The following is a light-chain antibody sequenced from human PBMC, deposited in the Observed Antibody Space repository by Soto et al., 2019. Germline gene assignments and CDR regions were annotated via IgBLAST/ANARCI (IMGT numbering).Light chain of an antibody. V-gene: IGKV3-11*01. CDR3: HQRSNWPPIT. Sequence: EIVLTQSPATLSLSPGERATLSCRASQSVSSYLAWYQQKPGQAPRLLIYDASNRATGIPARFSGSGSGTPFTLTISSLEPEDFAVYYCHQRSNWPPITFGQGTRLEMK. CDR2: DAS. CDR1: QSVSSY. J-gene: IGKJ5*01.